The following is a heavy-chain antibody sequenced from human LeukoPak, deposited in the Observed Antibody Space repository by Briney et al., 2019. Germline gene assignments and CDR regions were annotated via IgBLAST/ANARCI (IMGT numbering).Heavy chain of an antibody. CDR2: IYYSGST. J-gene: IGHJ5*02. V-gene: IGHV4-59*08. CDR3: ARHGFGGFWSGYPPNWFDP. Sequence: PSETLSLTCTVPGGSISSYYWSWIRQPPGKGLEWIGYIYYSGSTNYNPSLKSRVTISVDTSKNQFSLKLSSVTAADTAVYYCARHGFGGFWSGYPPNWFDPWGQGTLVTVSS. D-gene: IGHD3-3*01. CDR1: GGSISSYY.